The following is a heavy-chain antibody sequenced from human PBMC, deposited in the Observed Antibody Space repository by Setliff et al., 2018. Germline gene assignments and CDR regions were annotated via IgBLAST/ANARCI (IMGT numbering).Heavy chain of an antibody. CDR1: GGAMSNYF. Sequence: PSETLSLTCSVAGGAMSNYFWSWVRRPPGKGMEWIGYIYYSGSTNYNPSLKSRVSISVDTSKNQFSLRLTSVTAADTAVYYCAREYYYARSRNFDYWGQGTLVTVSS. CDR3: AREYYYARSRNFDY. CDR2: IYYSGST. D-gene: IGHD3-22*01. V-gene: IGHV4-59*01. J-gene: IGHJ4*02.